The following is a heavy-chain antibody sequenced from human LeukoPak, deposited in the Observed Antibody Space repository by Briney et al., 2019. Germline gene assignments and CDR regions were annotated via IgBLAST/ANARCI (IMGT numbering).Heavy chain of an antibody. Sequence: PSETRSLTCTVSGYSVSSGYYWGWIRRPPGKGLEWIGSMYHSGDTYYNPSLKSRVTISVDTSKNQLSLKLSSVTAADTAVYYCARDLSPSPSGAFNWFDPWGQGTLVTVSS. CDR3: ARDLSPSPSGAFNWFDP. V-gene: IGHV4-38-2*02. D-gene: IGHD1-26*01. J-gene: IGHJ5*02. CDR2: MYHSGDT. CDR1: GYSVSSGYY.